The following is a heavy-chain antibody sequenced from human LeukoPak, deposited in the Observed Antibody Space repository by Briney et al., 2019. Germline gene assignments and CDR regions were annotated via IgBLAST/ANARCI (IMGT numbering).Heavy chain of an antibody. CDR3: ARDRSLGYWYFDL. V-gene: IGHV1-2*02. CDR1: GYTFTGYY. Sequence: ASVKVSCKASGYTFTGYYMHWVRQAPGQGLGWMGWINPNSGGTNYAQKFQGRVTMTRDTSISTAYMELSRLRSDDTAVYYCARDRSLGYWYFDLWGRGTLVTVSS. J-gene: IGHJ2*01. D-gene: IGHD3-16*01. CDR2: INPNSGGT.